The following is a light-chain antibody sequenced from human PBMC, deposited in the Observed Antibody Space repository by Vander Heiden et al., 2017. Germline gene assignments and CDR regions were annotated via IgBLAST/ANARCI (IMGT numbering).Light chain of an antibody. CDR3: QVWDSSSDQGV. V-gene: IGLV3-21*04. J-gene: IGLJ2*01. Sequence: SYVLSQPPPVSVAPGKTATITCRGNNIESRTEHWYQKKPDQAPVLVIYYDTDRPAGIPERTSGSNSWNTATLTRSRVGVGDEGDYYCQVWDSSSDQGVCGGGTKLTVL. CDR1: NIESRT. CDR2: YDT.